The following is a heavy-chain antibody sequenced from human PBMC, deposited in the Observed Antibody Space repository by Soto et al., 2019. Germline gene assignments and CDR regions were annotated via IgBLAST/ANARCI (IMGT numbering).Heavy chain of an antibody. CDR3: ASDMSST. CDR2: MNPNSGHT. J-gene: IGHJ5*02. D-gene: IGHD3-9*01. V-gene: IGHV1-8*01. CDR1: GYTFTSHD. Sequence: ASVKVSCKASGYTFTSHDINWMRQATGQGLEWMGWMNPNSGHTNYAQKFQGRVAMTRDTSISTAYMELTSLRSEDTAIYYCASDMSSTWGQGTLVTVSS.